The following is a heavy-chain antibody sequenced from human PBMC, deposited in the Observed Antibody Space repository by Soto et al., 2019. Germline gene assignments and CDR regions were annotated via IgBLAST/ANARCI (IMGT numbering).Heavy chain of an antibody. CDR1: GFTFSTYA. V-gene: IGHV3-23*01. J-gene: IGHJ6*02. CDR2: INDNGGST. Sequence: EVQLLESGGGLVQPGGSLRLSCAASGFTFSTYAMTWVRQAPGKGLEWFSAINDNGGSTFYPDSMKGRFTISRDNSKDTLYLRLNSVNVDDTAIYYCAKSGERQWLKSGMDVWGQGTTVTVSS. D-gene: IGHD6-19*01. CDR3: AKSGERQWLKSGMDV.